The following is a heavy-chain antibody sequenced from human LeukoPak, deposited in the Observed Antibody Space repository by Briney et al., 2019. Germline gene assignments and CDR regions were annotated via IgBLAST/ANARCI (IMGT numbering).Heavy chain of an antibody. Sequence: PSQTLSLTCNVSGGSISSYYWTWIRQPAGKGLEWIGRMHTSGNTNYSPSLKSRITMSVDTSKNQFSLKLSSVTAADTAVYYCAREGGQERYFDCWGQGTLVTVSS. CDR1: GGSISSYY. CDR2: MHTSGNT. V-gene: IGHV4-4*07. CDR3: AREGGQERYFDC. J-gene: IGHJ4*02.